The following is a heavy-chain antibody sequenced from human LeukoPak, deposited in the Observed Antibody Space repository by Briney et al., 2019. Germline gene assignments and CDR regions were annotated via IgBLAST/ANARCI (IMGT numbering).Heavy chain of an antibody. CDR2: IKYDGSDK. D-gene: IGHD1-26*01. Sequence: PGGSLTLSCAASGFTFSRFYMQWVRQAPGKGLEWVAFIKYDGSDKFYEDSVKARFSISRDNSANNIYLQISSLRTEDTAVYYCAKESRESEATGFDLWGQGTMVTVSS. CDR3: AKESRESEATGFDL. V-gene: IGHV3-30*02. CDR1: GFTFSRFY. J-gene: IGHJ3*01.